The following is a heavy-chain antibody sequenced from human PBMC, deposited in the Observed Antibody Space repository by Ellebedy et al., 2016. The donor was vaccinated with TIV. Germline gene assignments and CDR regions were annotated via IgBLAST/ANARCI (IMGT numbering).Heavy chain of an antibody. V-gene: IGHV3-23*01. Sequence: GESLKISXAVSGLRFTSYAMSWVRQTPGKGLEWVAAITDSGAKTYYADSVKGRFTISRDNAKNTLYLQMNSLRAEDTAVYYCARGIPAMVADGEAFDIWGQGALVTVSS. J-gene: IGHJ3*02. CDR2: ITDSGAKT. CDR3: ARGIPAMVADGEAFDI. D-gene: IGHD2-15*01. CDR1: GLRFTSYA.